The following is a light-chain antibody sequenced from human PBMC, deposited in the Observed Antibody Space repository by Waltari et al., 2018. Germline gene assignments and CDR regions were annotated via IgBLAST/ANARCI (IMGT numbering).Light chain of an antibody. J-gene: IGKJ1*01. CDR3: QQYYSAPRT. V-gene: IGKV4-1*01. CDR1: QSVLYTSKNKIS. Sequence: DIVMTQSPDSLAVSLGETATINRKSSQSVLYTSKNKISLAWYQQKPGQPPKLLVYCASTRESGVPDRFSGSGSGTDFTLTISSLQAEDVAVYYCQQYYSAPRTFGQGTKVEIK. CDR2: CAS.